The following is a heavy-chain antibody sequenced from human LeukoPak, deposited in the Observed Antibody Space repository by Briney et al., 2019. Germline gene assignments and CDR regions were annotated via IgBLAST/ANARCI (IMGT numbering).Heavy chain of an antibody. V-gene: IGHV4-59*01. J-gene: IGHJ6*03. D-gene: IGHD3-22*01. CDR2: IYYSGSA. CDR1: GGSISSYY. Sequence: PSETLSLTCTVSGGSISSYYWSWIRQPPGKGLEWIGYIYYSGSANYNPSLKSRVTISVDTSKNQFSLKLSSVTAADTAVYYCARGVYDSSGYDYYYMDVWGKGTTVTVSS. CDR3: ARGVYDSSGYDYYYMDV.